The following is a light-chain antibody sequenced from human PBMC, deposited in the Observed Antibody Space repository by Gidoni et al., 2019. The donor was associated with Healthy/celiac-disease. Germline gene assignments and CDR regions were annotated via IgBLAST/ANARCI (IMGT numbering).Light chain of an antibody. V-gene: IGLV2-14*01. CDR3: SSYTSSSTRV. CDR1: SSDVGGYYY. J-gene: IGLJ3*02. Sequence: QSALTQPASVSGSPGQSITISCTGTSSDVGGYYYVSWYQQPPGKAPKLMIYDVSNRPSGVSNRFSGSKSGNTASLTISGLQAEDEADYYCSSYTSSSTRVFGGGTKLTVL. CDR2: DVS.